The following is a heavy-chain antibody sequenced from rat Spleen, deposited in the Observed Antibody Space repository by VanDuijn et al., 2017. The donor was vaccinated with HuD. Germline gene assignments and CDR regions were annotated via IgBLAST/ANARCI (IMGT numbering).Heavy chain of an antibody. CDR1: GFSLTSYN. CDR2: IQSGGST. V-gene: IGHV2-1*01. J-gene: IGHJ4*01. CDR3: ARGDSSYVMDA. Sequence: QVQLKESGPGLVQPSQTLSLTCTVAGFSLTSYNVHWVRQPPGKGLEWMGRIQSGGSTDYNSALKSRLRISRDTSKSQVFLKMNSLQSEDTTTYYCARGDSSYVMDAWGQGASVTVSS. D-gene: IGHD1-2*01.